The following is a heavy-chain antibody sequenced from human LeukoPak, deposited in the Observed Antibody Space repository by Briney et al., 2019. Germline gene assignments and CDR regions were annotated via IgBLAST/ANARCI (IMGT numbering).Heavy chain of an antibody. CDR3: AKDHYDNSGFYSRGDVFDI. CDR2: INSDGSSI. Sequence: GGSLRLSCAASGFTFSSYWMHWVRQAPGKGLVWVSRINSDGSSITYADSVKGRFTISRENAKSTLYLQMNSLRVEDTAVYYCAKDHYDNSGFYSRGDVFDIWGQGTMVTVSS. V-gene: IGHV3-74*01. J-gene: IGHJ3*02. CDR1: GFTFSSYW. D-gene: IGHD3-22*01.